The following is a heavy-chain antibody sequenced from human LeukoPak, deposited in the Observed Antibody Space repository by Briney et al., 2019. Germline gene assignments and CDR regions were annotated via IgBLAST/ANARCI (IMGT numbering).Heavy chain of an antibody. J-gene: IGHJ4*02. V-gene: IGHV3-20*04. CDR3: AIRGSPMVRNY. Sequence: PGGSLRLSCAASGFTFDDYGMSWVRQAPGKGLEWVSGINWNGGSTGYADSVKGRFTISRDSAKNSPYLQMNSLRAEDTALYYCAIRGSPMVRNYWGQGTLVTVSS. CDR2: INWNGGST. D-gene: IGHD3-10*01. CDR1: GFTFDDYG.